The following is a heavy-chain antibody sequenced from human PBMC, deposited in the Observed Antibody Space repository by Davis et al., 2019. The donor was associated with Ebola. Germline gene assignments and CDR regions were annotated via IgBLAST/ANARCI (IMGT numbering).Heavy chain of an antibody. Sequence: PGGSLRLSCAASGFTFSSYAMHWVRQAPGKGLEWVAVISYDGSNKYYADSVKGRFTISRDNSKNTLYLQMNSLRAEDTAVYYCARSRVYDFWSGPFDYWGQGTLVTVSS. J-gene: IGHJ4*02. CDR3: ARSRVYDFWSGPFDY. CDR1: GFTFSSYA. V-gene: IGHV3-30*04. D-gene: IGHD3-3*01. CDR2: ISYDGSNK.